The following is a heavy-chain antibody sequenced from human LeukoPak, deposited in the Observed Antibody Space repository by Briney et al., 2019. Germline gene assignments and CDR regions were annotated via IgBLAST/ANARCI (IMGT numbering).Heavy chain of an antibody. Sequence: GGSLSLSCAASGFTFSSYAMTWVRQAPGKGLEWVSSISVNGGTTYYADSVKGRFTISRDSSKNTLYLQMNSLRAEDTAVYYCVKGGGNVRRYFEYWGQGTLVTVSS. CDR2: ISVNGGTT. CDR1: GFTFSSYA. CDR3: VKGGGNVRRYFEY. D-gene: IGHD4-23*01. J-gene: IGHJ4*02. V-gene: IGHV3-23*01.